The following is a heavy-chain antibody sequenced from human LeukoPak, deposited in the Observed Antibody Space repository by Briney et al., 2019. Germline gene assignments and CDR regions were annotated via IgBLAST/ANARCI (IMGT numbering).Heavy chain of an antibody. CDR3: ARELGGLRLLGGYYYMDV. D-gene: IGHD3-3*01. Sequence: GGSLRLSCAASGFTFSSYAMHWVRQAPGKGLEWVAVISYDGSNKYYADSVKGRFTISRDNSKNTLYLQMNSLRAEDTAVYYCARELGGLRLLGGYYYMDVWGKGTTVTVSS. CDR1: GFTFSSYA. CDR2: ISYDGSNK. V-gene: IGHV3-30-3*01. J-gene: IGHJ6*03.